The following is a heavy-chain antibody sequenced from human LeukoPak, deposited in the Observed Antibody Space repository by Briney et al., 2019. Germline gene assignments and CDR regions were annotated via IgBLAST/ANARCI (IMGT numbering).Heavy chain of an antibody. J-gene: IGHJ6*02. CDR2: TRFDGDFK. V-gene: IGHV3-33*03. CDR1: GFSFSSYG. Sequence: PGRSLRLSCAASGFSFSSYGMHWVRQAPGKGLEWVSSTRFDGDFKHYGDSVKGRVAISRNNAENKVFLQMNNLRGEDTGVYFCARSVYGSGSYMDVWGQGTTVIVSS. CDR3: ARSVYGSGSYMDV. D-gene: IGHD3-10*01.